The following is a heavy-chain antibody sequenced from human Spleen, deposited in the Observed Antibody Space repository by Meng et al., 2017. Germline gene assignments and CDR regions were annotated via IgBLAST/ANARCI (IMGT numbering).Heavy chain of an antibody. CDR3: ARGPTTMAHDFDY. CDR1: GGSFSDYY. CDR2: INHSGSP. D-gene: IGHD4-11*01. V-gene: IGHV4-34*01. J-gene: IGHJ4*02. Sequence: VQPPRGVAGMLKPSETLSLTCVVSGGSFSDYYWSWIRQPPGQGLEWIGEINHSGSPNYNTSLESRATISVETSQNNLSLKLSSVTAADSAVYYCARGPTTMAHDFDYWGQGTLVTVSS.